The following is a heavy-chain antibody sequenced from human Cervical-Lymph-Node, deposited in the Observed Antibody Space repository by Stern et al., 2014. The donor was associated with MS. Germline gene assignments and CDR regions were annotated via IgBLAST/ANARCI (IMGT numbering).Heavy chain of an antibody. V-gene: IGHV1-46*01. CDR2: INPSGGST. CDR3: ARAVTAAAADY. CDR1: GDTFTSYY. D-gene: IGHD6-13*01. J-gene: IGHJ4*02. Sequence: VQLVQSGAELKKPGASVKGSCKASGDTFTSYYMHRVRQSPGQGLEWIGRINPSGGSTSYAQKFQGRVTMTRDTSTSTVYMELSSLRSEDTAVYYCARAVTAAAADYWGQGTLVTVSS.